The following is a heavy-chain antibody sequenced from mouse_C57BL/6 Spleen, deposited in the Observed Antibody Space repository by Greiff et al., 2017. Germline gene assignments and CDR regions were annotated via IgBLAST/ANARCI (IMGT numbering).Heavy chain of an antibody. V-gene: IGHV1-15*01. J-gene: IGHJ3*01. Sequence: QVQLKESGAELVRPGASVTLSCKASGYTFTDYEMHWVKQTPVHGLEWIGAIDPETGGTAYNQKFKGKAILTADKSSSTAYMELRSLTSEDSAVYYCTSRLLWGFAYWGQGTLVTVSA. D-gene: IGHD2-1*01. CDR1: GYTFTDYE. CDR2: IDPETGGT. CDR3: TSRLLWGFAY.